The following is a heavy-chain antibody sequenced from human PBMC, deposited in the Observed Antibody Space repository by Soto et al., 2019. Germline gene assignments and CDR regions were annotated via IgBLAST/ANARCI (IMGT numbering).Heavy chain of an antibody. Sequence: ASVKVSCKASGYTFTSYAMHWVRQAPGQRLEWMGWINAGNGNTKYSQKFQGRVTITRDTSASTAYMELSSLRSEDTAVYYCAREAPYCSGGSCYSNWFDPWGQGTLVTVS. D-gene: IGHD2-15*01. V-gene: IGHV1-3*01. CDR3: AREAPYCSGGSCYSNWFDP. CDR1: GYTFTSYA. CDR2: INAGNGNT. J-gene: IGHJ5*02.